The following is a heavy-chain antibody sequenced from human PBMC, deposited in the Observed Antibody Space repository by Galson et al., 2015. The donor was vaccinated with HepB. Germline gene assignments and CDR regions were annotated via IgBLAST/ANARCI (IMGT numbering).Heavy chain of an antibody. D-gene: IGHD6-19*01. V-gene: IGHV1-18*04. Sequence: SVKVSCKASGYTFTSYGISWVRQAPGQGLEWMGWISAYNGNTNYAQKLQGRVTMTTDTSTSTAYMELRSLRSDDTAVYYCARVNGAGQWLVMSDAFDIWGQGTMVTVSS. CDR2: ISAYNGNT. J-gene: IGHJ3*02. CDR3: ARVNGAGQWLVMSDAFDI. CDR1: GYTFTSYG.